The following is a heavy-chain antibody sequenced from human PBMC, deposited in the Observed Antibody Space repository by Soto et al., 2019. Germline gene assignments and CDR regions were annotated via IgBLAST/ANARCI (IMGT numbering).Heavy chain of an antibody. Sequence: SVKVSCKASGGTFSSYAISWVRQAPGQGLEWMGGIIPIFGTANYAQKFQGRVTITADESTSTAYMELSSLRSEDTAVYYCARVCFYSSGSARSLGWFDPWGQGTLVTSPQ. CDR1: GGTFSSYA. CDR2: IIPIFGTA. J-gene: IGHJ5*02. D-gene: IGHD3-22*01. V-gene: IGHV1-69*13. CDR3: ARVCFYSSGSARSLGWFDP.